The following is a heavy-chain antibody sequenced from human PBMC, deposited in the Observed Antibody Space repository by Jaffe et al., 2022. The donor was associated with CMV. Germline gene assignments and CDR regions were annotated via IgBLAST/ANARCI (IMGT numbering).Heavy chain of an antibody. Sequence: QLQLQESGPGLVKPSETLSLTCTVSGGSISSSSYYWGWIRQPPGKGLEWIGSIYYSGSTYYNPSLKSRVTISVDTSKNQFSLKLSSVTAADTAVYYCARHSPEGGAAAARGGRFDPWGQGTLVTVSS. CDR3: ARHSPEGGAAAARGGRFDP. D-gene: IGHD6-13*01. CDR2: IYYSGST. V-gene: IGHV4-39*01. CDR1: GGSISSSSYY. J-gene: IGHJ5*02.